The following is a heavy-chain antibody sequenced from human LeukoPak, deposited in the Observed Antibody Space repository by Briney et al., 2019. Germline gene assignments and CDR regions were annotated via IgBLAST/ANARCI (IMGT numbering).Heavy chain of an antibody. CDR1: GGTFSSYA. J-gene: IGHJ3*02. V-gene: IGHV1-69*04. CDR2: IIPILGIA. Sequence: SVKVSCKASGGTFSSYAISWVRQPPAQGLEWMGRIIPILGIANYAQKFQGRVTITADKSTSTAYMELSSLRSEDTAVYYCASFPYYYDSSGLDNAFDIWGQGTMVTVSS. CDR3: ASFPYYYDSSGLDNAFDI. D-gene: IGHD3-22*01.